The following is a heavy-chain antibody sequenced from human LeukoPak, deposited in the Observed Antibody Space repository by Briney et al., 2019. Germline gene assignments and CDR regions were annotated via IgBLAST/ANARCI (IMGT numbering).Heavy chain of an antibody. D-gene: IGHD3-16*01. V-gene: IGHV4-34*01. J-gene: IGHJ5*02. CDR3: AYERLGAVAPWDNWFDP. CDR2: INHSGST. Sequence: PSETLSLTCAVYGGSFSGYYWSWIRQPPGKGLEWIGEINHSGSTNYNPSLKSRVTISVDTSKNQFSLKLSCVTAADTAVYYCAYERLGAVAPWDNWFDPWGQGTLVTVSS. CDR1: GGSFSGYY.